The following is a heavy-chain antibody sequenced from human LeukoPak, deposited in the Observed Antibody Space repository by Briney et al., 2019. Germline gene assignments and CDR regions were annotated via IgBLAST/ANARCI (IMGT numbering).Heavy chain of an antibody. V-gene: IGHV4-59*01. CDR2: IYNSGST. CDR1: GTSISNYY. J-gene: IGHJ3*02. D-gene: IGHD3-22*01. Sequence: PSETLSLTCTVSGTSISNYYWSWIRQPSGKGLEWIGYIYNSGSTNYNPSLKSRVTMSVDTSKNQFSLKLTSVTPADTAVYYCARMIGDDAFDIWGQGTMVTVSS. CDR3: ARMIGDDAFDI.